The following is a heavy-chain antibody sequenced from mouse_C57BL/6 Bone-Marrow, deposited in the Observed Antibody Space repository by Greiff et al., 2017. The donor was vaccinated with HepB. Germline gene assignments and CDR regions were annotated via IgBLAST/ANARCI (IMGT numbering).Heavy chain of an antibody. Sequence: EVKLVESGGGLVQPGGSLKLSCAASGFTFSDYYMYWVRQTPEKRLEWVAYISNGGGSTYYPDTVKGRFTISRDNAKNTLYLQMSRLKSEDTAMYYCARHSMITTEYFDVWGTGTTVTVSS. CDR2: ISNGGGST. V-gene: IGHV5-12*01. J-gene: IGHJ1*03. CDR3: ARHSMITTEYFDV. D-gene: IGHD2-4*01. CDR1: GFTFSDYY.